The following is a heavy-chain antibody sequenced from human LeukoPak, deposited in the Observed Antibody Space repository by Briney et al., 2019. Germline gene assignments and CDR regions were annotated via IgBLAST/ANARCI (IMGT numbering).Heavy chain of an antibody. J-gene: IGHJ5*02. CDR3: ARVVTFWFDP. CDR1: GGSFSGYS. D-gene: IGHD3-16*01. V-gene: IGHV4-34*01. CDR2: INHSGST. Sequence: SETLSLTCAVYGGSFSGYSWSWIRQPPGKGLEWIGEINHSGSTNYNPSLKSRITISVDTSKNRFSLNLSSVTAADTAVYYCARVVTFWFDPWGQGTLVTVSS.